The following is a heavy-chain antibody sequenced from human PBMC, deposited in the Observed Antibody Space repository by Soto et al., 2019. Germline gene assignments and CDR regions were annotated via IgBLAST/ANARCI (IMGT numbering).Heavy chain of an antibody. D-gene: IGHD4-17*01. J-gene: IGHJ2*01. CDR1: GFTFRDAW. CDR3: TTDRSVTTNLGWYLDL. CDR2: IKSKSDGGTI. Sequence: EVQLVESGGGLVKPGGSLRVSCAASGFTFRDAWMSWVRQGPGKGLEWVGRIKSKSDGGTIEYGAPVKGRFTISRDDSEKTLYLQMNSLKIEDTAVYYCTTDRSVTTNLGWYLDLWGRGTLVTVSS. V-gene: IGHV3-15*07.